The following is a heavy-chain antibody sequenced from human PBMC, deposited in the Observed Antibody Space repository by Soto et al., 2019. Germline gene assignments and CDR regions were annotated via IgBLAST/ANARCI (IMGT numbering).Heavy chain of an antibody. V-gene: IGHV3-23*01. CDR3: AKDFGWVVVGAPTMIDFPNPLQPLP. CDR1: GFTFSSYA. J-gene: IGHJ5*02. D-gene: IGHD3-22*01. Sequence: TGGSLRLSCAASGFTFSSYAMSWVRQAPGKGLEWVSAISGSGGSTYYADSVKGRFTISRDNSKNTLYLQMNSLRAEDTAVYYCAKDFGWVVVGAPTMIDFPNPLQPLPWG. CDR2: ISGSGGST.